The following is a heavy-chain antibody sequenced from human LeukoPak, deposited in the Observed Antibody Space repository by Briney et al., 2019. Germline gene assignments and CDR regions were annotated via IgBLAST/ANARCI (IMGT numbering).Heavy chain of an antibody. CDR1: GFTFSSYG. J-gene: IGHJ6*02. D-gene: IGHD3-10*01. CDR3: AKRGSGSYKYYGMDV. Sequence: PGGSLRLSCAASGFTFSSYGMHWVRQAPGKGLEWVAVISYDGSNKYYADSVKGRFTISRDNSKNTLYLQMNSLRAEDTAVYYCAKRGSGSYKYYGMDVWGQGTTVTVSS. V-gene: IGHV3-30*18. CDR2: ISYDGSNK.